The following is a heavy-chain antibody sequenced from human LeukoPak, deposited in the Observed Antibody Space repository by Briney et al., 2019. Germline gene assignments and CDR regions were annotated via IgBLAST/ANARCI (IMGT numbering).Heavy chain of an antibody. CDR2: ISGSGGST. CDR3: ARGGDYYGSGSLRGFYFDY. V-gene: IGHV3-23*01. J-gene: IGHJ4*02. Sequence: GGSLRLSCAASGYTFSSYAMSWVRQAPGKGLEWVSAISGSGGSTYYADSVKGRFTISRDNSKNTLYLQMNSLRAEDTAVYYCARGGDYYGSGSLRGFYFDYWGQGTLVTVSS. D-gene: IGHD3-10*01. CDR1: GYTFSSYA.